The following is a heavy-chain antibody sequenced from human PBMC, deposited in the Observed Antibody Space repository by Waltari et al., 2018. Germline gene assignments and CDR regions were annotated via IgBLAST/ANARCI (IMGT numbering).Heavy chain of an antibody. CDR2: IYSGGST. Sequence: EVQLLESGGGLVQPGGSLRLSCAASGFTFSSYAMSWVRQAPGKGLEWVSVIYSGGSTYYADSVKGRFTISRDNSKNTLYLQMNSLRAEDTAVYYCAKTALDVWGKGTTVTVSS. V-gene: IGHV3-23*03. CDR1: GFTFSSYA. CDR3: AKTALDV. J-gene: IGHJ6*04.